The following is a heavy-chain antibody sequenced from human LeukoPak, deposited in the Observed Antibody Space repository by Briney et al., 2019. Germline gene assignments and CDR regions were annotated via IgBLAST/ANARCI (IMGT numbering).Heavy chain of an antibody. CDR2: ISGYHGNT. V-gene: IGHV1-18*01. J-gene: IGHJ3*02. CDR3: ARLYYDILTGQLDAFDI. D-gene: IGHD3-9*01. Sequence: ASVKVSCKASGYTFITYGISWVRQAPGQGLEWMGWISGYHGNTNYAQNFQDRVTMTTDKSTSIAYMELRSLRSDDTAVYYCARLYYDILTGQLDAFDIWGQGTMVTVSS. CDR1: GYTFITYG.